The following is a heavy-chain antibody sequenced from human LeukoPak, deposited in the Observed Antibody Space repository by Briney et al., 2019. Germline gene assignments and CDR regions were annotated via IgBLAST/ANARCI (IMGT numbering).Heavy chain of an antibody. D-gene: IGHD6-19*01. CDR3: ARDPGSAWFDY. V-gene: IGHV4-4*07. CDR1: GGSISDYY. CDR2: IYSSGST. Sequence: PSETLSLTCTVSGGSISDYYWNWIRQPAGKGLQWIGRIYSSGSTNYNPSLKSRVIMSVDTSKNQFSLKLSSVTAADTAVYYCARDPGSAWFDYWGQGTLVTVSS. J-gene: IGHJ5*01.